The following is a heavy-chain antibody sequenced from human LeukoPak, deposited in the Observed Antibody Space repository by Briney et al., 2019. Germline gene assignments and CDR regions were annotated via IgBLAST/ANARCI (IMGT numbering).Heavy chain of an antibody. CDR2: IYPGDSDT. V-gene: IGHV5-51*01. D-gene: IGHD2-2*02. CDR3: ARVGERGYCSSTSCYSDNWFDP. CDR1: GYSFTSYW. J-gene: IGHJ5*02. Sequence: GESLKISCKGSGYSFTSYWIGWVRQMPGKGLEWMGIIYPGDSDTRYSPSFQGQVTISADKSISTAYLQWSSLKASDTAMYYCARVGERGYCSSTSCYSDNWFDPWGQGTLVTVSS.